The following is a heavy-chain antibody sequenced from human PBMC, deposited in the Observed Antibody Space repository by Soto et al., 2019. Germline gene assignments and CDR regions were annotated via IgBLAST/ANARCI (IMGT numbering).Heavy chain of an antibody. D-gene: IGHD2-21*02. Sequence: PGGSLRLSCAASGFTFSSYAMHWVRQAPGKGLEWVAVISYDGSNKYYADSVKGRFTISRDNSKNTLYLQMNSLRAEDTAVYYCARAHCGGDCYYRYYYGMDVWGQGTTVTVS. V-gene: IGHV3-30-3*01. CDR3: ARAHCGGDCYYRYYYGMDV. J-gene: IGHJ6*02. CDR2: ISYDGSNK. CDR1: GFTFSSYA.